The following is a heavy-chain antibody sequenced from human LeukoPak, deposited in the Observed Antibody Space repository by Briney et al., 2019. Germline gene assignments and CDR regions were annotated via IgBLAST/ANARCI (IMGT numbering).Heavy chain of an antibody. CDR1: GGSISYYY. D-gene: IGHD2-8*02. V-gene: IGHV4-59*12. CDR2: IYYTGST. J-gene: IGHJ4*02. CDR3: ARDTGGYLRADY. Sequence: SETLSLTCTVSGGSISYYYWSWIRQPPGKGLEWIGYIYYTGSTNYNPSLKSRVTISVDTSKNQFSLKLSSVTAADTAVYYCARDTGGYLRADYWGQGTLVTVSS.